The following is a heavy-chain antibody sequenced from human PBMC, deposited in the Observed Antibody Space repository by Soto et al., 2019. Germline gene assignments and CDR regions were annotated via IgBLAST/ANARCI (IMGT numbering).Heavy chain of an antibody. D-gene: IGHD4-17*01. V-gene: IGHV3-23*01. J-gene: IGHJ3*01. CDR2: ISASGGAT. Sequence: PGGSLILCCEASGVTCITYTMSWVRHAPGTGLEGVSGISASGGATYYADSVKGRFTISRDNSKNTHSLQMNSLRAEDTAVYYCAKDPNGDYVGGFEFRVQGTMVPVSS. CDR1: GVTCITYT. CDR3: AKDPNGDYVGGFEF.